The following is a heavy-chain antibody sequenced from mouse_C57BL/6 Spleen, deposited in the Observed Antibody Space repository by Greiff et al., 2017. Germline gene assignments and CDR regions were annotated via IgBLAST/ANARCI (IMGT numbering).Heavy chain of an antibody. J-gene: IGHJ1*03. CDR2: INYDGSST. CDR1: GFTFSDYY. V-gene: IGHV5-16*01. CDR3: ARDRRDYGSSYGFDV. D-gene: IGHD1-1*01. Sequence: EVQLVESEGGLVQPGSSMKLSCTASGFTFSDYYMAWVRQVPEKGLEWVANINYDGSSTYYLDSLKSRFIISRDNAKNILYLQMSSLKSEDTATYYCARDRRDYGSSYGFDVWGTGTTVTVSS.